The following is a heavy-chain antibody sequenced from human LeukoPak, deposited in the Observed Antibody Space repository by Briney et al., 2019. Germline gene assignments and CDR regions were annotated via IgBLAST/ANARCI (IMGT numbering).Heavy chain of an antibody. J-gene: IGHJ4*02. D-gene: IGHD3-10*01. CDR3: ARDDHDVLLWFGELFDY. CDR1: GYTFTSYG. Sequence: ASVKVSCKASGYTFTSYGISWVRQAPGQGLEWMGWISAYNGNTNYAQKLQGRVTMTTDTSTSTAYMELRSLRSDDTAVYYCARDDHDVLLWFGELFDYWGQGTLVTVSS. V-gene: IGHV1-18*01. CDR2: ISAYNGNT.